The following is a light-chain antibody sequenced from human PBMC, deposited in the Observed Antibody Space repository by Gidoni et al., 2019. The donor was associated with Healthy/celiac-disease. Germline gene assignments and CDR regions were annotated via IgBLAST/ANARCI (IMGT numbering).Light chain of an antibody. CDR2: LGS. Sequence: EIVMTQSPLSLPVTPGEPASISCRSSQSLLHSNGYNYLDWYLQKPGQSPQLLIYLGSNRASGVPARFIGSGSGTDFTLKLSRVEAEDVGVYYCMQALQTPRTFGQGTKVEIK. CDR1: QSLLHSNGYNY. J-gene: IGKJ1*01. CDR3: MQALQTPRT. V-gene: IGKV2-28*01.